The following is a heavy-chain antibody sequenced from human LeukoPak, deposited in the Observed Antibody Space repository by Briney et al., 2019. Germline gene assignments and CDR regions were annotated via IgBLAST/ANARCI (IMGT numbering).Heavy chain of an antibody. V-gene: IGHV4-4*07. CDR1: GGSISSYY. Sequence: SETLSLTCTVSGGSISSYYWSWIRQPAGQGLEWIGRIYTSGSTNYNPSLKSRVTMSVDTSKNQFSLKLSSVTAEDTAVYYCARDRPDITIFGVVTIRGYYFDYWGQGTLVSVSS. CDR2: IYTSGST. D-gene: IGHD3-3*01. CDR3: ARDRPDITIFGVVTIRGYYFDY. J-gene: IGHJ4*02.